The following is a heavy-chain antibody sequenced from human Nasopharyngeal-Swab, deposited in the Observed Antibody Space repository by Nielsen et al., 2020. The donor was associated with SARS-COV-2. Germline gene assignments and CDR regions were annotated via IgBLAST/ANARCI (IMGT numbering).Heavy chain of an antibody. CDR3: ARDSGTTPYDFWSGYPYNWFDP. CDR2: INAGNGNT. V-gene: IGHV1-3*01. CDR1: GYTFTSYA. D-gene: IGHD3-3*01. Sequence: ASVQVSCKASGYTFTSYAMHWVRQAPGQRLEWMGWINAGNGNTTYSQKFQGRVTITRDTSASTAYMELSSLRSEDTAVYYCARDSGTTPYDFWSGYPYNWFDPWGQGTLVTVSS. J-gene: IGHJ5*02.